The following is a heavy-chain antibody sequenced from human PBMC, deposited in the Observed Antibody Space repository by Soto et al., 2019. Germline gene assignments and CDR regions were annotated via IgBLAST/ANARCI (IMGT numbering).Heavy chain of an antibody. CDR1: GGSISSGGYY. V-gene: IGHV4-31*03. CDR3: ARAQAPVVVVAATASSFDY. D-gene: IGHD2-15*01. CDR2: IYYSGST. Sequence: SETLSLTCTVSGGSISSGGYYWSWIRQHPGKGLEWIGYIYYSGSTYYNPSLKSRVTISVDTSKNQFSLKLSSVTAADTAVYYCARAQAPVVVVAATASSFDYWGQGTLVTVSS. J-gene: IGHJ4*02.